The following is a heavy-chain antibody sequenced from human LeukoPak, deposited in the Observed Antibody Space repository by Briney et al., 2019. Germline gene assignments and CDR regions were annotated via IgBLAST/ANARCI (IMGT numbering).Heavy chain of an antibody. D-gene: IGHD3-10*01. CDR2: IYSGGST. V-gene: IGHV3-53*01. Sequence: GGSLRLSCAASGFTFSSYSMNWVRQAPGKGLEWVSAIYSGGSTYYSDSVKGRFTISRDNSKNTLYLQMNSLRAEDTAVYYCARVAITMIRGARWFDPWGQGTLVTVSS. J-gene: IGHJ5*02. CDR1: GFTFSSYS. CDR3: ARVAITMIRGARWFDP.